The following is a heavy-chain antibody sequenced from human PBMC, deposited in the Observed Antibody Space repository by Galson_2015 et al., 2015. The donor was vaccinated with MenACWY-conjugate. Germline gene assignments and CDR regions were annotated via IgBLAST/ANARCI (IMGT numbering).Heavy chain of an antibody. V-gene: IGHV1-69*04. J-gene: IGHJ6*02. CDR3: ARDMGSVGDV. Sequence: SGKVSCKASEVTLNVYTISWVRQAPGERLEWVGRITPLLGMTNYGQRFQGRVTMPADKSTSTAYMELSSLRSEDTAVYYCARDMGSVGDVWGQGTTVIVSS. D-gene: IGHD1-26*01. CDR2: ITPLLGMT. CDR1: EVTLNVYT.